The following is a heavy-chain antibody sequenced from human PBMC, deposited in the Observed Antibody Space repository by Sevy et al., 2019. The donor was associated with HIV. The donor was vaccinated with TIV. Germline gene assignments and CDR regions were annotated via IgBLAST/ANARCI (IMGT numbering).Heavy chain of an antibody. J-gene: IGHJ4*02. V-gene: IGHV1-2*02. CDR1: GYTFSVHY. CDR3: ARLRYSDPSGQYYGGGADYFDY. D-gene: IGHD3-22*01. CDR2: INPNTGDT. Sequence: ASVKVSCSTSGYTFSVHYIYWVRQAAGQGLERMGWINPNTGDTNFPPKFQGRVTMTRDSSINTAYMELSRLTYADTAVYFCARLRYSDPSGQYYGGGADYFDYWGQGTLVTVSS.